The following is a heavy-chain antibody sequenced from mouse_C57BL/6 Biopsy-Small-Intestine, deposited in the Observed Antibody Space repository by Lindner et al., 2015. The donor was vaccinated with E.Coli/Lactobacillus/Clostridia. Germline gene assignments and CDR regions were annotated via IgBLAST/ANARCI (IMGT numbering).Heavy chain of an antibody. CDR3: ARDYYGSSFWYFDV. CDR2: ISPYNGLS. V-gene: IGHV1-31*01. D-gene: IGHD1-1*01. Sequence: VQLQESGPELVKPGASLKISCKASGNSFTGYYMHWVKQSHGNILDWIGFISPYNGLSSYNQKFKGKATLTVDKSSWTAYMELRSPTSEDSAVYFCARDYYGSSFWYFDVWGTGTTVTVSS. J-gene: IGHJ1*03. CDR1: GNSFTGYY.